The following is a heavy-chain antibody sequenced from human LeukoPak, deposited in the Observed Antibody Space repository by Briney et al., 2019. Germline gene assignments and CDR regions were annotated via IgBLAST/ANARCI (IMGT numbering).Heavy chain of an antibody. CDR2: ISPNSGGT. D-gene: IGHD5-12*01. J-gene: IGHJ6*03. CDR3: ARDGYVGSYYMDV. V-gene: IGHV1-2*02. CDR1: GYTFTGYH. Sequence: ASVKVSCKASGYTFTGYHIHWVRQAPGQGLEWLGWISPNSGGTNYVQKFQGRVTMTRDTSISTAYMELSRLRSDDTAVYYCARDGYVGSYYMDVWGKGTTVTVSS.